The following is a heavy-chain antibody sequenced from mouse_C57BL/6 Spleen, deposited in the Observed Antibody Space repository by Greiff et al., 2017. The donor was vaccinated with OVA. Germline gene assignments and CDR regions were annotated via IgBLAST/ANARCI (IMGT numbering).Heavy chain of an antibody. Sequence: EVKLVESGEGLVKPGGSLKLSCAASGFTFSSYAMSWVRQTPEKRLEWVAYISSGGDYIYYADTVKGRFTISRDNARNTLYLQMSSLKSEDTAMYYCTREGLGPWFAYWGQGTLVTVSA. CDR3: TREGLGPWFAY. D-gene: IGHD4-1*01. V-gene: IGHV5-9-1*02. CDR2: ISSGGDYI. CDR1: GFTFSSYA. J-gene: IGHJ3*01.